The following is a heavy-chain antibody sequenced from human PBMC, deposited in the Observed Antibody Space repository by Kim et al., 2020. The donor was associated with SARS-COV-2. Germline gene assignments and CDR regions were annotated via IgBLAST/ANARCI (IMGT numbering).Heavy chain of an antibody. CDR2: VSYSGST. CDR1: GASITGRNDF. CDR3: ARQLFRYYFDS. V-gene: IGHV4-39*01. Sequence: SETLSLTCTVSGASITGRNDFWGWVRQAPGKGLEWIGTVSYSGSTLSNPSLYSPSFESRVTFSLDTSKNQFSLKLRSVTAADTAVYYCARQLFRYYFDS. J-gene: IGHJ5*01. D-gene: IGHD3-10*01.